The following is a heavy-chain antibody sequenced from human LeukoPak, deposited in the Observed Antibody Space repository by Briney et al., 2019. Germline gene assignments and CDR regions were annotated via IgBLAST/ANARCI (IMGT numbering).Heavy chain of an antibody. CDR2: IYYSGST. D-gene: IGHD6-13*01. V-gene: IGHV4-30-4*08. Sequence: PSQTLSLTCTVSGGSISSGDYYWSWIRQPPGKGLEWIGYIYYSGSTYYNPSLKSRVTISVDTSKNQFSLKLSSVTAADTAVYYCARGYSSSWANNDAFDIWGQGTMVTVSS. CDR1: GGSISSGDYY. CDR3: ARGYSSSWANNDAFDI. J-gene: IGHJ3*02.